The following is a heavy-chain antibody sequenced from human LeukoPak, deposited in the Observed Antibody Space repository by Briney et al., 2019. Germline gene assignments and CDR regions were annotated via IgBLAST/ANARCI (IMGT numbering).Heavy chain of an antibody. CDR3: ARGGLAWNSGSYFDY. D-gene: IGHD1-26*01. V-gene: IGHV1-46*01. Sequence: ASVKVSCKASGYTFTSYYMHWVRQAPGQGLESMGIINPDGGSTSYAQKFQGRVTMPRDTSTSTVYMELSSLRSEDTAVYYCARGGLAWNSGSYFDYWGQGTLVTVSS. J-gene: IGHJ4*02. CDR2: INPDGGST. CDR1: GYTFTSYY.